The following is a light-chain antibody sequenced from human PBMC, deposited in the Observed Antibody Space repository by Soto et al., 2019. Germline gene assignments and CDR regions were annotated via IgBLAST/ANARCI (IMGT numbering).Light chain of an antibody. CDR2: GNI. CDR3: QSYDSSLTVV. CDR1: SCNIGAGYG. J-gene: IGLJ2*01. Sequence: QSVLTQPPSVSASPGQRVTITCTGSSCNIGAGYGVHWYQQVPGTAPKLLIYGNINRPSGVPDRFSGSKSGTSASLAITGLQADDEADYYCQSYDSSLTVVFGGGTKLTVL. V-gene: IGLV1-40*01.